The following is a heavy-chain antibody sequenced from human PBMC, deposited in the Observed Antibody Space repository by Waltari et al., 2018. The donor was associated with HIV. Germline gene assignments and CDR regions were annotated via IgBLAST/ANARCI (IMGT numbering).Heavy chain of an antibody. J-gene: IGHJ5*02. CDR2: IYYSGST. D-gene: IGHD3-16*01. V-gene: IGHV4-39*01. CDR1: GGSISSSSYY. Sequence: QLQLQESGPGLVKPSETLSLTCTVSGGSISSSSYYWGWIRQPPGKGLEWIGSIYYSGSTSYHPSLKSRVTISVDTSNNQFSLKLSSVTAADTAVYYCSRYYDYVWGSPSSNWFDPWGQGTLVTVSS. CDR3: SRYYDYVWGSPSSNWFDP.